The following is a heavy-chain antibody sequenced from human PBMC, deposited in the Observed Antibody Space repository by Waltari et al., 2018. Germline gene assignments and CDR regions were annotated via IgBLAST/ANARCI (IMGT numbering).Heavy chain of an antibody. Sequence: QVQLVESGGGVVQPGRSLRLSCAASGFTFSSYAMHWVRQAPGKGLEWVAVISYDGSNKYYADSVKGRFTISRDNSKNTLYLQMNSLRAEDTAVYYCARDSRAEYSGWDKYYYYYGMDVWGQGTTVTVSS. J-gene: IGHJ6*02. CDR3: ARDSRAEYSGWDKYYYYYGMDV. D-gene: IGHD5-12*01. CDR2: ISYDGSNK. V-gene: IGHV3-30-3*01. CDR1: GFTFSSYA.